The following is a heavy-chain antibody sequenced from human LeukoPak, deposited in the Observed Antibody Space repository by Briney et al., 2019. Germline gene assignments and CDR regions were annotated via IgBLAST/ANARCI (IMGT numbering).Heavy chain of an antibody. CDR3: AKEGDSSSWYDLYDY. CDR1: GFTFISYA. CDR2: ISGSGDST. Sequence: GGSLRLSCAASGFTFISYAMSWVRQAPGKELERVSAISGSGDSTYFADSVKGRFTISRDNSKNTLYLQMNSLRAEDTAVYYCAKEGDSSSWYDLYDYWGQGTLVTVSS. V-gene: IGHV3-23*01. D-gene: IGHD6-13*01. J-gene: IGHJ4*02.